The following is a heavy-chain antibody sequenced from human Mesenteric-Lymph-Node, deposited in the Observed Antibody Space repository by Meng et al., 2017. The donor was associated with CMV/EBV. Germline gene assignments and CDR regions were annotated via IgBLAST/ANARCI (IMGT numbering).Heavy chain of an antibody. CDR3: ARGSITIFGVVTANWLDP. CDR1: GYTFTSYD. Sequence: ASVKVSCKASGYTFTSYDINWVRQATGQGLEWMGWMNPNSGNTGYAQKFQGRVTITRNTSISTAYMELSSLRSEDTAVYYCARGSITIFGVVTANWLDPWGQGTLVTVSS. J-gene: IGHJ5*02. CDR2: MNPNSGNT. V-gene: IGHV1-8*03. D-gene: IGHD3-3*01.